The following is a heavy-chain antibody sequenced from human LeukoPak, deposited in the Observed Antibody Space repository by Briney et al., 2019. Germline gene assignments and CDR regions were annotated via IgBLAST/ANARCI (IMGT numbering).Heavy chain of an antibody. Sequence: GGSLRPSCAASGFTFSSFAMTWVRQAPGKGLEWVSGFDGNGPNTYYADSVKGRWTISRDNSRNTLYLEMNSLRPEDTAIYYCAKPRTTGLGWAQFDYWGQGSLVTVSS. CDR2: FDGNGPNT. D-gene: IGHD2-8*02. V-gene: IGHV3-23*01. CDR3: AKPRTTGLGWAQFDY. J-gene: IGHJ4*02. CDR1: GFTFSSFA.